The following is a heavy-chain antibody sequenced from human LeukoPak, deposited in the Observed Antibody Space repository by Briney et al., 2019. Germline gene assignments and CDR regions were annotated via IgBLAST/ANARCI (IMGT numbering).Heavy chain of an antibody. CDR3: VRDGDAYDFDY. V-gene: IGHV3-74*01. CDR2: IKSDGSWT. D-gene: IGHD5-12*01. J-gene: IGHJ4*02. Sequence: PTGGSLRLSCAASGFSIRGYWMHWVRQAPGKGLMWVSRIKSDGSWTNYADSVRGRFTISRDNAKNTLYLQMIGLRAEDTAIYYCVRDGDAYDFDYWGQGILVTVSS. CDR1: GFSIRGYW.